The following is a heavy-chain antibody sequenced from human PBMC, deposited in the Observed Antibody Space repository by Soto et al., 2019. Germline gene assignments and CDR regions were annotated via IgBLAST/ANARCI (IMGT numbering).Heavy chain of an antibody. J-gene: IGHJ2*01. CDR2: FSYSGSL. Sequence: GELQQWGTGLLKPSETLSLNCSVYGGSSRAYHWSWIRQSPGEGLEWIGEFSYSGSLNYNPSLKGRFAVSLDTSTSHFPLTMTSVTAADTAVYFCAGGPRYWSFALWGRGTLVTVS. D-gene: IGHD1-20*01. V-gene: IGHV4-34*01. CDR3: AGGPRYWSFAL. CDR1: GGSSRAYH.